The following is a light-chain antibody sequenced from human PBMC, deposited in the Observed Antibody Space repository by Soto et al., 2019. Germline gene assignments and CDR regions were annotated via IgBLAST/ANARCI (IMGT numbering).Light chain of an antibody. CDR2: DAS. CDR1: QSINSW. CDR3: QQYNSFWT. Sequence: DIQMTQSPSTLSASVGDRVTITCRASQSINSWLAWYQQKPGKAPKLLIYDASNLESGVPSRFSGSGSGTEITLTISSLQPVDFATYYCQQYNSFWTFGQGTKVDIK. V-gene: IGKV1-5*01. J-gene: IGKJ1*01.